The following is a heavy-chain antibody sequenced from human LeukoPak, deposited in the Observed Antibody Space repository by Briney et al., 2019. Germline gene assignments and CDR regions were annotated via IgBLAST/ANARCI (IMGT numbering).Heavy chain of an antibody. J-gene: IGHJ4*02. CDR1: GGSISSSSYY. CDR3: ARGSLYYYDSSGALGRG. V-gene: IGHV4-39*07. CDR2: IYYSGST. Sequence: SETLSLTCTVSGGSISSSSYYWGWIRQPPGKGLEWIGSIYYSGSTYYNPSLKSRVTISVDTSKNQFSLKLSSVTAADTAVYYCARGSLYYYDSSGALGRGWGQGTLVTVSS. D-gene: IGHD3-22*01.